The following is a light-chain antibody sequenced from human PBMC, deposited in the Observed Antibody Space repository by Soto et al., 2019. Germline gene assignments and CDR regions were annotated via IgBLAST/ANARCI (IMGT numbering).Light chain of an antibody. CDR1: QDVTTN. CDR2: DIY. J-gene: IGKJ5*01. Sequence: EIRMTQFPAPLSASPGGGATLSCRAAQDVTTNFAWYQLKRGQPHRLXIYDIYTRATGVQARFSGSGSGTDFTLTIDGLEPEDFAVYYCKQYGYSPITFGQGTRLEIK. V-gene: IGKV3-15*01. CDR3: KQYGYSPIT.